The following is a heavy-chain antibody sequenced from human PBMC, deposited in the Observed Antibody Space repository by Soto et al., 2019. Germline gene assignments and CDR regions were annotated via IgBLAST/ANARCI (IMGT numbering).Heavy chain of an antibody. CDR1: GFTLSSFF. CDR2: INNDGTKT. J-gene: IGHJ4*02. CDR3: AHKGPEDWPLDY. V-gene: IGHV3-74*01. Sequence: TGGSLRLSCAASGFTLSSFFMHWVRQGPGKGLVWVSRINNDGTKTTYADSVKGRFTITKDTSKNQVVLTMTNMDPMDTGTYYCAHKGPEDWPLDYWGQGTLVTVSS. D-gene: IGHD3-9*01.